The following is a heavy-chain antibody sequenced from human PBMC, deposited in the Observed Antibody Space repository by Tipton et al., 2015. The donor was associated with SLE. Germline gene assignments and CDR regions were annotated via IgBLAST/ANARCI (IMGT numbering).Heavy chain of an antibody. CDR3: ARVRVGATDDAFDI. CDR2: IYSGGST. Sequence: QLVQSGGGLVQPGGSLRLSCAASGFTVSSNYMSWVRQAPGKGLEWVSVIYSGGSTYYADSVKGRFTISRDNSKNTLYLQMNSLRAEDTAVYYCARVRVGATDDAFDIWGQGTRVTVSS. CDR1: GFTVSSNY. D-gene: IGHD1-26*01. J-gene: IGHJ3*02. V-gene: IGHV3-53*04.